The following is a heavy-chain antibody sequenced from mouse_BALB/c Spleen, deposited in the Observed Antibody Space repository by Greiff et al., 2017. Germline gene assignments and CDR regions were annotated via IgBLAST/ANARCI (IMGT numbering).Heavy chain of an antibody. V-gene: IGHV5-17*02. J-gene: IGHJ4*01. CDR2: ISSGSSTS. D-gene: IGHD2-3*01. CDR1: GFTFSSFG. CDR3: ARFDGYYPYAMDY. Sequence: EVKLVESGGGLVQPGGSRKLSCAASGFTFSSFGMHWVRQAPEKGLEWVAYISSGSSTSYYADTVKGRFTISRDNPKNTLFLQMTSLRSEDTAMYYCARFDGYYPYAMDYWGQGTSVTVSS.